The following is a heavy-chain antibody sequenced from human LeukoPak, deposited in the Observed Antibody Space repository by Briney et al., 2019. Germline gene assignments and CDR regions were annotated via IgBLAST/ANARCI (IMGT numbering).Heavy chain of an antibody. CDR1: GGSFSGYY. D-gene: IGHD3-22*01. V-gene: IGHV4-34*01. Sequence: PETLSPTCAVYGGSFSGYYWSSIHQPPGKRLEWVGEINHSGSTNYNPSLKSRVTISVDTSKNQFSLKLSSVTAADTAVYYCARTLYVYYYDSSGYSFWGQGTLVTVSS. J-gene: IGHJ4*02. CDR3: ARTLYVYYYDSSGYSF. CDR2: INHSGST.